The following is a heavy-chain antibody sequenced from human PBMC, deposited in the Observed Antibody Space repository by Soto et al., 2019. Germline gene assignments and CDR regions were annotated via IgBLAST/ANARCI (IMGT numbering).Heavy chain of an antibody. CDR3: ARAKAPLYSSSWYWFDP. CDR2: IYHSGST. CDR1: GGSISSGGCS. V-gene: IGHV4-30-2*01. D-gene: IGHD6-13*01. Sequence: SETQSLTSTVSGGSISSGGCSWSWIRQPPGKGLEWIGYIYHSGSTNYNPSLKSRVTISVDTSKNQFSLKLSSVTAADTAVYYCARAKAPLYSSSWYWFDPWGQGTLVTVSS. J-gene: IGHJ5*02.